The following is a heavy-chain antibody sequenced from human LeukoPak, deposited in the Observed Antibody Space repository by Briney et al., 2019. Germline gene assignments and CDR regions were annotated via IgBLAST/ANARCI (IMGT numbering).Heavy chain of an antibody. Sequence: ASVKVSCKASGYTFTSYAMHWVRQAPGQRLESMGWINAGNGNTKYSQKFQGRVTITRDTSASTAYMELSSLRSEDTAVYYCARDRQLWLAVYYFDYWGQGTLVTVSS. V-gene: IGHV1-3*01. D-gene: IGHD5-18*01. CDR3: ARDRQLWLAVYYFDY. J-gene: IGHJ4*02. CDR1: GYTFTSYA. CDR2: INAGNGNT.